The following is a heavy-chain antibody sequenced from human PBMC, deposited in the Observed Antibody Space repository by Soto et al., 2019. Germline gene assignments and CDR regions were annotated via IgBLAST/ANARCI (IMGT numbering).Heavy chain of an antibody. Sequence: SETLSLTCAVSGGSISSGGYSWSWIRQPPGKGLEWIGYIYHSGSTYYNPSLKSRVTISVDRSKNQFSLKLSSVTAADTAVYYCARIGSGYYSDNWFAPWGQGTLVTVSS. V-gene: IGHV4-30-2*01. CDR2: IYHSGST. CDR3: ARIGSGYYSDNWFAP. D-gene: IGHD3-22*01. J-gene: IGHJ5*02. CDR1: GGSISSGGYS.